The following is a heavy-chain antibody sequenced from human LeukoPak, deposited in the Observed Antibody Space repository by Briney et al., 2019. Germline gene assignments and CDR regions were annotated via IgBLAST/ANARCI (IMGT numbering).Heavy chain of an antibody. J-gene: IGHJ4*02. CDR2: FSGTSTLT. D-gene: IGHD3-9*01. V-gene: IGHV3-23*01. CDR3: AKGDSYYDLLTCFDF. Sequence: GGSLRLSCAASGFDFSHYGMSWVRQSPGKGLEWVSTFSGTSTLTYYADSVKGRFTISRDDPKNVLYLQMNSLRDEDTAVYYCAKGDSYYDLLTCFDFWGPGTLITVSS. CDR1: GFDFSHYG.